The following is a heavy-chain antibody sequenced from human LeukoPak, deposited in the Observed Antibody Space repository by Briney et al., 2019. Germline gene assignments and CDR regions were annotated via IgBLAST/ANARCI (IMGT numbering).Heavy chain of an antibody. CDR2: ISAYNGNT. V-gene: IGHV1-18*01. CDR3: ARDIKVATITGNWFDP. J-gene: IGHJ5*02. Sequence: ASVTVSCTASGYTFTIYGISWVRQAPGQGLEWMGWISAYNGNTNYAQKLQGRVTMTTDTSTSTAYMELRSLRSDDTAVYYCARDIKVATITGNWFDPWGQGTLVTVSS. CDR1: GYTFTIYG. D-gene: IGHD5-12*01.